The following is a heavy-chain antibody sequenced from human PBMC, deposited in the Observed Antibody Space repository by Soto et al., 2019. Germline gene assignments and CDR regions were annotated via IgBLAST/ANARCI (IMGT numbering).Heavy chain of an antibody. CDR2: ISAYNGST. D-gene: IGHD6-6*01. Sequence: ASVKVSCKASGYTFTSYGISWVRQAPGQGLEWMGWISAYNGSTNYAQKLQGRVTMTTDTSTSTAYMELRSLRSDDTAVYYCARGTSSSSRTWFSDYYYYYGMDVWGQGTTVTVSS. CDR1: GYTFTSYG. J-gene: IGHJ6*02. CDR3: ARGTSSSSRTWFSDYYYYYGMDV. V-gene: IGHV1-18*04.